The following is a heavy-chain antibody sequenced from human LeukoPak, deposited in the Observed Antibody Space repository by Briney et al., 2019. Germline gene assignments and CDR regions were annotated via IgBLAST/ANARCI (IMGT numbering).Heavy chain of an antibody. CDR2: ISSGSSYI. CDR3: ARDLSTMVRGLISHYFDY. CDR1: GFTVRTNY. J-gene: IGHJ4*02. Sequence: PGGSLRLSCAASGFTVRTNYLTWVRQAPGKGLEWVSSISSGSSYIYYADSVKGRFTISRDSAKNSLYLQMNFLRTEDTAVYYCARDLSTMVRGLISHYFDYWGQGTPVTVSS. D-gene: IGHD3-10*01. V-gene: IGHV3-21*01.